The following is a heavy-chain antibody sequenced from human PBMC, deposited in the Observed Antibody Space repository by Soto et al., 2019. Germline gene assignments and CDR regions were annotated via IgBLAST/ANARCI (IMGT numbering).Heavy chain of an antibody. CDR3: ARQTDVTTYGFLVWYFDL. J-gene: IGHJ2*01. CDR2: IYWDDDK. D-gene: IGHD4-17*01. CDR1: GFSLSTSGVG. Sequence: QITLKESGPTLVKPTQTLTLTCTFSGFSLSTSGVGVGWIRQPPGKALEWLALIYWDDDKRYSPSLKSRLTITKDTSKNQLVLKMPNMDPVDTATYYCARQTDVTTYGFLVWYFDLWGRGTLVTVSS. V-gene: IGHV2-5*02.